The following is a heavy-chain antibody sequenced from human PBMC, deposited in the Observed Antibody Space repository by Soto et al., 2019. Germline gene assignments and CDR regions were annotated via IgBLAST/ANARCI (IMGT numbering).Heavy chain of an antibody. CDR2: IYYSGST. V-gene: IGHV4-39*01. CDR3: ARHYDSSGYGSYYFDY. CDR1: GGSISSSNYY. J-gene: IGHJ4*02. Sequence: SETLSLTCTVSGGSISSSNYYWGWIRQPPGKGLEWIGSIYYSGSTYYNSSLKSRVTISVDTSRNQFSLKLTSVTAADTAVYYCARHYDSSGYGSYYFDYWGQRTLVTVSS. D-gene: IGHD3-22*01.